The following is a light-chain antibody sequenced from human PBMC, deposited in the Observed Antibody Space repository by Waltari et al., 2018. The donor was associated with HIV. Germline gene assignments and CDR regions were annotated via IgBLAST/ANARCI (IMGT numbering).Light chain of an antibody. CDR3: CSYAGSGLV. CDR2: EVT. Sequence: QSALTQSASVYGSPGQTITIACTGTSSGVGAYNLVSWYKQHPGEVPKLLVYEVTKRPSGVSTRFPCSKSANTASMTISGRQAEDEADYYCCSYAGSGLVFGGGTKLTVL. J-gene: IGLJ3*02. V-gene: IGLV2-23*02. CDR1: SSGVGAYNL.